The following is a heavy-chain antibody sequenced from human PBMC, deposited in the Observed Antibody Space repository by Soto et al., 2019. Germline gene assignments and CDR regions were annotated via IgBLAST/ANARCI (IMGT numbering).Heavy chain of an antibody. D-gene: IGHD1-1*01. V-gene: IGHV3-33*01. CDR2: VSYDGRNK. CDR3: ARDWTRYFDY. CDR1: GFTFSSYD. Sequence: QVQLVESGGGVVQPGRSLRLSCVASGFTFSSYDLHWVRQAPGKGLEWVAVVSYDGRNKHYADSVKGRFTISRDNSKNTLYLEMNSLRAEDTAVYYCARDWTRYFDYWGQGTLVTVSS. J-gene: IGHJ4*02.